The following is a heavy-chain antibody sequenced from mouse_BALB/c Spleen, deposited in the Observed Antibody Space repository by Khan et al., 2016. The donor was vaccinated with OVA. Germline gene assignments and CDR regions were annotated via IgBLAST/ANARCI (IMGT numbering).Heavy chain of an antibody. CDR2: ISVGGSYN. J-gene: IGHJ3*01. CDR3: ARDRGYYYGYVAWFTY. CDR1: GFTFSDYS. Sequence: EVELVESGGGLVKPGGSLKLSCAASGFTFSDYSMYWVRQTPEKRLEWVATISVGGSYNDYPDSVKGRFTISRDNAKNNMYLQMSSLKSEDTAFYYCARDRGYYYGYVAWFTYWGQGTLVTVSA. V-gene: IGHV5-4*02. D-gene: IGHD1-1*02.